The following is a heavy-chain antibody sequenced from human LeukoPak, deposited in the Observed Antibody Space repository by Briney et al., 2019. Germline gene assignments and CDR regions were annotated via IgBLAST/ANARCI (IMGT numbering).Heavy chain of an antibody. CDR1: GYTFIDYD. V-gene: IGHV1-18*01. J-gene: IGHJ4*02. CDR2: MSPHNGYT. CDR3: ARAPIQITYYYDSSGYPPFDY. Sequence: ASVKVSCKASGYTFIDYDINWVRQAPGQGLEWMGLMSPHNGYTEYAQKLQGRVTMTTDTSTSTAYMELRSLRSDDTAVYYCARAPIQITYYYDSSGYPPFDYWGQGTLVTVSS. D-gene: IGHD3-22*01.